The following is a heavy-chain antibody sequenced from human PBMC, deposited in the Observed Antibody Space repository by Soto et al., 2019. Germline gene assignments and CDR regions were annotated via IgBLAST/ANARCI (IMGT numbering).Heavy chain of an antibody. CDR3: ARCGGSGTYCYYFEY. CDR1: AFTVSSNF. J-gene: IGHJ4*02. CDR2: IYSGGST. D-gene: IGHD3-10*01. Sequence: EVQLVESGGGLVQPGGSLRLSCAASAFTVSSNFMSWVRQAPGKGLEWVSVIYSGGSTYYADSVKVRFTTSRDNSKNTLYRQMNSLRAEDTAVYYCARCGGSGTYCYYFEYWGQGTLVTVSS. V-gene: IGHV3-66*01.